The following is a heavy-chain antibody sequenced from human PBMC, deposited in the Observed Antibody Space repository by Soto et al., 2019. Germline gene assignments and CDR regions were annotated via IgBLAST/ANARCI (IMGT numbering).Heavy chain of an antibody. CDR1: GGTFSSYA. V-gene: IGHV1-69*01. Sequence: QVQLVQSGAEVKKPGSSVKVSCKASGGTFSSYAISWVRQAPGQGLEWMGGIIPIFGTANYAQKFQGRVTITADESTSTAYMELSSLRSEDTAVYYCMMEHYYASSGYHNWFDPWGQGTLVTVSS. CDR3: MMEHYYASSGYHNWFDP. CDR2: IIPIFGTA. J-gene: IGHJ5*02. D-gene: IGHD3-22*01.